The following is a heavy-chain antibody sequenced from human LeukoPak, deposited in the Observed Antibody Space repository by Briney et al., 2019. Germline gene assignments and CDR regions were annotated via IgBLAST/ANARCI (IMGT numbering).Heavy chain of an antibody. D-gene: IGHD5-12*01. CDR1: GGSLNNYY. Sequence: SETLSLTCTASGGSLNNYYWTWIRQPPGRGLEWIGHIYYSGSTYYNPSLKSRVTISVDTSKNQFTLKLSSVTAADTAVYYCARQAWLLDYWGPGTLVTVAS. V-gene: IGHV4-59*08. J-gene: IGHJ4*02. CDR2: IYYSGST. CDR3: ARQAWLLDY.